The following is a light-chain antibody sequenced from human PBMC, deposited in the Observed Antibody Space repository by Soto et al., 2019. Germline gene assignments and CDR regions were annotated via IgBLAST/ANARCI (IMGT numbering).Light chain of an antibody. J-gene: IGLJ2*01. CDR1: TLPKQF. Sequence: SYELTQPPSESVSPGQTAEITCSGDTLPKQFAYWYQRKPGQAPLLVISKDSERPSGIPERFSGSSSGTTVTLTVSGVQAEDEADYYCQSADYSGTYVIFGGGTKVTVL. V-gene: IGLV3-25*03. CDR3: QSADYSGTYVI. CDR2: KDS.